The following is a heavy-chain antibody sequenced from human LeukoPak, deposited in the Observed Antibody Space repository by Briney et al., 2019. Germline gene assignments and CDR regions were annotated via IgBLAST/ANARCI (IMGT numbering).Heavy chain of an antibody. D-gene: IGHD2-15*01. CDR1: GYTFTGYY. CDR3: ARDRGRIVVVVAASSSWFDP. CDR2: INPNSGGT. J-gene: IGHJ5*02. Sequence: ASVKVSCKASGYTFTGYYMHWVRQAPGQGLERMGRINPNSGGTNYAQKFQGRVTMTRDTSISTAYMELSRLRSDDTAVYYCARDRGRIVVVVAASSSWFDPWGQGTLVTVSS. V-gene: IGHV1-2*06.